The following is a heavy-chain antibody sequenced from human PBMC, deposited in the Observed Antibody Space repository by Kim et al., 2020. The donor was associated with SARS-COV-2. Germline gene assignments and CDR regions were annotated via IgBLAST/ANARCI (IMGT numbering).Heavy chain of an antibody. CDR1: GFTFSSYW. Sequence: GGSLRLSCAASGFTFSSYWMHWVRQAPGKGLVWVSRINSDGSSTSYADSVKGRFTISRDNANNTLYLQMNSLRPEDTAVYYCASDYYYDSSGFDYWGQGTLVTVSS. CDR2: INSDGSST. CDR3: ASDYYYDSSGFDY. J-gene: IGHJ4*02. V-gene: IGHV3-74*01. D-gene: IGHD3-22*01.